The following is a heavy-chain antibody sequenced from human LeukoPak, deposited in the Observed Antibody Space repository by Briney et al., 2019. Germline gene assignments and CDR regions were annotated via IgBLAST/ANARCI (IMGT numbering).Heavy chain of an antibody. CDR2: ISSSSSYI. CDR1: GFTFSSYS. J-gene: IGHJ4*02. V-gene: IGHV3-21*01. Sequence: GGSPRLSCAASGFTFSSYSMNWVRQAPGKGLEWVSSISSSSSYIYYADSVKGRFTISRDNAKNSLYLQMNSLRAEDTAVYYRARGAYDILTGRGDYWGQGTLVTVSS. D-gene: IGHD3-9*01. CDR3: ARGAYDILTGRGDY.